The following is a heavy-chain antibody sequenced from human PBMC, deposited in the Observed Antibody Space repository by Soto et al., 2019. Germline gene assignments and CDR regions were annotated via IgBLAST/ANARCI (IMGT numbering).Heavy chain of an antibody. CDR3: AKERYTIYLDY. D-gene: IGHD1-1*01. Sequence: GGSLRLSCAASGFSFHRYSMHWVRQAPGKGLEWVSLIRGDASRAFYADSVRGRFTISRDNSKNALYLEMNGLRTEDTGFYYCAKERYTIYLDYWGLGTLVTSPQ. J-gene: IGHJ4*02. CDR1: GFSFHRYS. V-gene: IGHV3-43*01. CDR2: IRGDASRA.